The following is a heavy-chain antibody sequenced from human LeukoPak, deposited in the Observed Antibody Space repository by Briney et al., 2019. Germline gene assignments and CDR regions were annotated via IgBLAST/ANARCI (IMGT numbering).Heavy chain of an antibody. Sequence: PGGSLRLSCAASGFTFSSYWMSWFRQAPGKGLEWVGFIRSKAYGGTTEYAASVKGRFTISRDDSKSIAYLQMNSLKTEDTAVYYCTSSKLLWFGEFPDYWGQGTLVTVSS. D-gene: IGHD3-10*01. CDR2: IRSKAYGGTT. V-gene: IGHV3-49*03. CDR3: TSSKLLWFGEFPDY. CDR1: GFTFSSYW. J-gene: IGHJ4*02.